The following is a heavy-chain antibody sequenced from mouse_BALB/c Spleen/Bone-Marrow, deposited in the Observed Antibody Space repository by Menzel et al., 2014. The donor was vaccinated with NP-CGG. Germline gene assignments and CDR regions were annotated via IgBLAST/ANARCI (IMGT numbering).Heavy chain of an antibody. V-gene: IGHV14-3*02. Sequence: VQLQQSGAELVKPGASVKLSCTASGFNITDTYMHWVKQRPEQGLEWIGRIDPANGNTKYDPKFQGKATITADTSSNTAYLQLSSLTSEDTAVYYCARWLRRYYAMDYWGQGTSVTVSS. J-gene: IGHJ4*01. CDR2: IDPANGNT. CDR3: ARWLRRYYAMDY. CDR1: GFNITDTY. D-gene: IGHD2-2*01.